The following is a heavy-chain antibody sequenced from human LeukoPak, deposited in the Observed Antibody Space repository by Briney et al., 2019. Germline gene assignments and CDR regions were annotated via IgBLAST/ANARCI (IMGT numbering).Heavy chain of an antibody. Sequence: PSQTLSLTCAVSGGSISSGGYSWSWIRQPPGKGLEWIGYIYHSGSTYYNPSLKSRVTIPVDRSKNQFSLKLSSVTAADTAVYYCALGGVPAATEAGDAFDIWGQGTMVTVSS. CDR3: ALGGVPAATEAGDAFDI. CDR1: GGSISSGGYS. V-gene: IGHV4-30-2*01. J-gene: IGHJ3*02. CDR2: IYHSGST. D-gene: IGHD2-2*01.